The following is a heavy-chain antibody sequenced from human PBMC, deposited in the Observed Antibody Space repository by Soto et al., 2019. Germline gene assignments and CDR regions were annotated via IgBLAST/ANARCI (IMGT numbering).Heavy chain of an antibody. D-gene: IGHD2-2*01. CDR1: GYTFTNYD. CDR2: MNPNSGNT. V-gene: IGHV1-8*01. CDR3: ASRFYYQGLDV. J-gene: IGHJ6*02. Sequence: QVQLVQSGAEVKKPGASVKVSCKTSGYTFTNYDINWVRQATGQGLEWMGWMNPNSGNTDYAQKFQGRDTMTRNTPISTAYMELSSLRSEDTAVYYCASRFYYQGLDVWGQGTTVTVSS.